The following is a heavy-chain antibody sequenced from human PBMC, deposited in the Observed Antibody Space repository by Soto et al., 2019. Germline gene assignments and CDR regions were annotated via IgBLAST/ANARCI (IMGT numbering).Heavy chain of an antibody. J-gene: IGHJ4*02. CDR2: IWYDGSNK. CDR3: ARDRDYGDYSLYY. CDR1: GFTFSSYG. V-gene: IGHV3-33*01. D-gene: IGHD4-17*01. Sequence: QVQLVESGGGVVQPGRSLRLSCAASGFTFSSYGMHWVRQAPGKGLEWVAVIWYDGSNKYYADSVKGRFTISRDNSKNTLYLQMNSLRAEDTAVYYCARDRDYGDYSLYYWGQGTLVTVSS.